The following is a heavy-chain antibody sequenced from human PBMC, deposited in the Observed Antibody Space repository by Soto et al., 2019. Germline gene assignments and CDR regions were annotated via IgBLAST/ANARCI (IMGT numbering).Heavy chain of an antibody. CDR2: IIPIFGTA. CDR3: ARGGSYRVGQGYFDY. D-gene: IGHD1-26*01. V-gene: IGHV1-69*01. J-gene: IGHJ4*02. Sequence: QVQLVQSGAEVKKPGSSVKVSCKASGGTFSSYAISWVRQAPGQGIEWMGGIIPIFGTANYAQKFQGRVTITADESTSTAYMELSSLRAEDTAVYYCARGGSYRVGQGYFDYWGQGTLVTVSS. CDR1: GGTFSSYA.